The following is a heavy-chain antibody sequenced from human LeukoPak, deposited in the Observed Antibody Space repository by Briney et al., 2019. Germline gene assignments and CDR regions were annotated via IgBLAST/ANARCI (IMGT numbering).Heavy chain of an antibody. CDR1: GGSISSYY. CDR2: IYYNENT. D-gene: IGHD1-26*01. V-gene: IGHV4-59*01. J-gene: IGHJ5*02. CDR3: ARDPSPFYSGSYLGFDP. Sequence: SETLSLTCTVSGGSISSYYWSWIRQPPGKGLEWIGYIYYNENTNYNPSLKSRVTISVDTSKNQFSLKLSSVTAADTAVYYCARDPSPFYSGSYLGFDPWGQGTLVTVSS.